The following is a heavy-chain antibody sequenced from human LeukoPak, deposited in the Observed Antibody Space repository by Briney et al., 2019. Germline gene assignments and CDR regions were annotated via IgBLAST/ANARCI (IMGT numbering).Heavy chain of an antibody. D-gene: IGHD3-3*01. V-gene: IGHV4-59*12. CDR3: ARGFGVVIEHFDY. Sequence: PSETLSLTCTVSGGSISSYYWSWIRQPPGRGLEWIGYIYYSGSTNYNSSLKSRVTISVDTSKNQFSLKLSSVTAADTAVYYCARGFGVVIEHFDYWGQGTLVTVSS. J-gene: IGHJ4*02. CDR2: IYYSGST. CDR1: GGSISSYY.